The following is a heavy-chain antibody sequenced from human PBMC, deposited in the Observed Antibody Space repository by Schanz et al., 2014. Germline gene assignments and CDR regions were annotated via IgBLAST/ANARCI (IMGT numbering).Heavy chain of an antibody. CDR1: GYTFSSYG. D-gene: IGHD3-10*01. CDR2: ITAYNGDT. CDR3: ARAQGVIRLYYGVDV. J-gene: IGHJ6*02. Sequence: QVQLVQSGAEVKKPGASVKVSCKASGYTFSSYGITWVRQAPGQGLEWMGWITAYNGDTNYALKLQGRVTMTTDTSTGTAYMELRSLRSDDTAVYYCARAQGVIRLYYGVDVWGQGTTVTVSS. V-gene: IGHV1-18*01.